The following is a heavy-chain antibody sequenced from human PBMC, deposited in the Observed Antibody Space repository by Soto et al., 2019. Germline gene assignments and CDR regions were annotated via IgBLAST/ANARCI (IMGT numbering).Heavy chain of an antibody. V-gene: IGHV3-9*01. CDR1: GFTFDDYA. CDR2: ISWNSGDI. CDR3: AKEYIWGGLNSGSGDAMDV. D-gene: IGHD3-10*01. J-gene: IGHJ6*02. Sequence: QLVESGGGLVQPGRSLRLSFVASGFTFDDYAMHWVRQAPGKGLQWVSGISWNSGDIGYADSVKGRFTISRDNAKSSLYLQMNSLTSEDTALYYCAKEYIWGGLNSGSGDAMDVWGQGTTVTVSS.